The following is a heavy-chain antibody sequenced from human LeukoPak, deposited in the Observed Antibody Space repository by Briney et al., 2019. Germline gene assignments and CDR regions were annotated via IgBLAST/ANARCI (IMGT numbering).Heavy chain of an antibody. Sequence: SETLSLTCTVSGGSISSSSYYWGWIRQPPGKGPEWIGSIYYSGSTYYNPSLKSRVTITVDTSKNQFSLKLSSVTAADTAVYYCARQIAAAINYYFDYWGQGTLVTVSS. D-gene: IGHD6-13*01. V-gene: IGHV4-39*01. CDR2: IYYSGST. CDR1: GGSISSSSYY. CDR3: ARQIAAAINYYFDY. J-gene: IGHJ4*02.